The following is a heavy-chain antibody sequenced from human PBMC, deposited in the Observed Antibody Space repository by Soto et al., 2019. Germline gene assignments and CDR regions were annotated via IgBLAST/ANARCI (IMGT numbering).Heavy chain of an antibody. CDR3: ARGSLAGTGYYFDY. CDR2: ISSSSSYI. Sequence: GGSLRLSCAASGFTFSSYSMNWVRQAPGKGLEWVSSISSSSSYIYYADSVKGRFTISRDNAKNSLYLQMNSLRAEDTAVYYCARGSLAGTGYYFDYWGQGTLVTVSS. CDR1: GFTFSSYS. D-gene: IGHD6-19*01. J-gene: IGHJ4*02. V-gene: IGHV3-21*01.